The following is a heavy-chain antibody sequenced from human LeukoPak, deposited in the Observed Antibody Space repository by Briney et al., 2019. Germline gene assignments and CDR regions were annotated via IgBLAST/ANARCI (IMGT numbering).Heavy chain of an antibody. J-gene: IGHJ4*02. CDR3: ARVRYCSSTSCSYYFDY. Sequence: SETLSLTCAVSGGPISSGGYSWSWIRQPPGKGLEWIGYIYHSGSTYYNPSLKSRVTISVDRSKNQFSLKLSSVTAADTAVYYCARVRYCSSTSCSYYFDYWGQGTLVTVSS. D-gene: IGHD2-2*01. CDR2: IYHSGST. CDR1: GGPISSGGYS. V-gene: IGHV4-30-2*01.